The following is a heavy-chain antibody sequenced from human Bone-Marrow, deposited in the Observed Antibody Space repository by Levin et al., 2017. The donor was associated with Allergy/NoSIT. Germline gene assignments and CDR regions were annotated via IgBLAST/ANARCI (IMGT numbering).Heavy chain of an antibody. CDR1: GGSISSYY. Sequence: PSETLSLTCTVSGGSISSYYWSWIRQPPGKGLEWIGYIYYSGSTNYNPSLKSRVTISVDTSKNQFSLKLSSVTAADTAVYYCARSPSGYRYNWFDPWGQGTLVTVSS. D-gene: IGHD6-25*01. V-gene: IGHV4-59*01. CDR2: IYYSGST. J-gene: IGHJ5*02. CDR3: ARSPSGYRYNWFDP.